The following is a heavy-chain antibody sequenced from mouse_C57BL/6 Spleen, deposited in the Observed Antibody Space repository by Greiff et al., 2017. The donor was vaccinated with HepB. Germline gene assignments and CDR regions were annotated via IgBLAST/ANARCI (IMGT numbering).Heavy chain of an antibody. CDR1: GFTFSDYG. V-gene: IGHV5-17*01. D-gene: IGHD1-1*01. CDR3: AREGYYYGSSYWYFDV. Sequence: DVHLVESGGGLVKPGGSLKLSCAASGFTFSDYGMHWVRQAPEKGLEWVAYISSGSSTIYYADTVKGRFTISRDNAKNTLFLQMTSLRSEDTAMYYCAREGYYYGSSYWYFDVWGTGTTVTVSS. CDR2: ISSGSSTI. J-gene: IGHJ1*03.